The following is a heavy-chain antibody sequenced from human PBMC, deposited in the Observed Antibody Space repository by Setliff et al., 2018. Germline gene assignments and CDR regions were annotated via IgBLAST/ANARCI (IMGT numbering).Heavy chain of an antibody. D-gene: IGHD2-21*02. V-gene: IGHV4-34*01. Sequence: SETLSLTCAASGGTFTYYYWTWIRQPPGKGLEWIGEINHSGSTNYNPSLKSRVTMSIDTSKNQFSLNLRYVTAADTAVYYCARTPRGGNSAFDLWGQGKMVTVSS. CDR3: ARTPRGGNSAFDL. CDR1: GGTFTYYY. CDR2: INHSGST. J-gene: IGHJ3*01.